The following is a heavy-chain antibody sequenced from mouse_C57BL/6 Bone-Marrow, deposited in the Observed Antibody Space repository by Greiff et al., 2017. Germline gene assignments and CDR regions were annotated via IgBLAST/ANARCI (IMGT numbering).Heavy chain of an antibody. CDR2: IYPGDGDT. Sequence: QVQLQQSGPELVKPGASVKISCKASGYAFSSSWMNWVKQRPGKGLEWIGRIYPGDGDTNYNGKFKGKATLTADKSSSTAYMQLSSLTSEDSAVYFCARKSYDPWFAYWGQGTLVTVSA. CDR1: GYAFSSSW. V-gene: IGHV1-82*01. D-gene: IGHD2-3*01. CDR3: ARKSYDPWFAY. J-gene: IGHJ3*01.